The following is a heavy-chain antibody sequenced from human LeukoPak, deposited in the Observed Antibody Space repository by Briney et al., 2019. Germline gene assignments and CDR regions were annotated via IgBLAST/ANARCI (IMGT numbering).Heavy chain of an antibody. CDR2: INTEGTVT. Sequence: QPGGSLRLSCAASGFTFSKYWMLWVRQAPGKGLESVSRINTEGTVTTYADSVKGRFTVSRDNADNTMFLQMNSVRDEDTAVYYCATKQWLAPPPDSWGQGTPVTVSS. CDR3: ATKQWLAPPPDS. J-gene: IGHJ4*02. D-gene: IGHD6-19*01. CDR1: GFTFSKYW. V-gene: IGHV3-74*01.